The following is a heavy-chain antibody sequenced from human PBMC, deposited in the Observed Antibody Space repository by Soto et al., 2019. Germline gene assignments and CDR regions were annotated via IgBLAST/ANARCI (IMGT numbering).Heavy chain of an antibody. Sequence: QVQLVESGGGVVQPGRSLRLSCAASGFTFSSYAMHWVRQAPGKGMEWVAVVSHDGSNKYYADSVKGRFTISRGNSEKTLYLEMNTLRVEDTAVYYCGRDVGGGTGWYGVDYWGQGTLVTVSS. J-gene: IGHJ4*02. D-gene: IGHD6-19*01. CDR2: VSHDGSNK. CDR3: GRDVGGGTGWYGVDY. CDR1: GFTFSSYA. V-gene: IGHV3-30-3*01.